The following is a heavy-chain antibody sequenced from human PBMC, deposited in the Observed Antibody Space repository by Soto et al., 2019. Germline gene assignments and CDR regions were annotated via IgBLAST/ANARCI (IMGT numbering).Heavy chain of an antibody. D-gene: IGHD6-19*01. CDR2: IYYSGKF. Sequence: SETLSLTCTVSGGSISGSNNYWAWIRQPPGQGLEWIASIYYSGKFYKNPSRQSPVAISVDTSKNQFSLKLSSVTAADTAVYYCARHDQWLSRLNYWGPGTLVTVSS. CDR3: ARHDQWLSRLNY. J-gene: IGHJ4*02. CDR1: GGSISGSNNY. V-gene: IGHV4-39*01.